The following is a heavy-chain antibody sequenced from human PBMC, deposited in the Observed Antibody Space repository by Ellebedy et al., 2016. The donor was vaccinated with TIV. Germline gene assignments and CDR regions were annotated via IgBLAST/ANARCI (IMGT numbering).Heavy chain of an antibody. J-gene: IGHJ6*02. D-gene: IGHD3-16*01. CDR1: GFSTSG. CDR3: EKGAYPVPTVMAV. V-gene: IGHV3-30*02. CDR2: IRSDGSNK. Sequence: PGGSLRLSCATSGFSTSGMHWVRQAPGKGLEWVAFIRSDGSNKYYADSVEGRFTIARDHSRNTLDLQMPRLGAEDTARYYCEKGAYPVPTVMAVWGQGTVVIVSS.